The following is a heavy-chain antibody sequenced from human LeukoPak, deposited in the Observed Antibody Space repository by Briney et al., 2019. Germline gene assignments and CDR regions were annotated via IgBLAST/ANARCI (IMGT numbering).Heavy chain of an antibody. J-gene: IGHJ4*02. CDR2: IYYSGST. CDR3: ARCYYDSSGYYQSRIFDY. CDR1: GGSISSSSYY. V-gene: IGHV4-39*01. D-gene: IGHD3-22*01. Sequence: SETLSLTCTVFGGSISSSSYYWGWIRQPPGKGLEWIVSIYYSGSTYYNPSLKSRVTISVDTSKNQFSLKLSSVTAADTAVYYCARCYYDSSGYYQSRIFDYWGQGTLVTVSS.